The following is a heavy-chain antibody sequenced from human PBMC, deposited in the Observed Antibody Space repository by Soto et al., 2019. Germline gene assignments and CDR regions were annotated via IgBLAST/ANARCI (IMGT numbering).Heavy chain of an antibody. Sequence: QVQLVQSGGEVKKPGASVEVSCKASGFMFTTYGFSWVRQAPGQGLEWMAWISAYNGNKKYAQKFQGRVTMTTATSTTTVSMELRNLTSDDTAIDYCARTGGGLAARPLDYWGQGTRVTVSS. V-gene: IGHV1-18*01. D-gene: IGHD6-6*01. CDR1: GFMFTTYG. CDR3: ARTGGGLAARPLDY. J-gene: IGHJ4*02. CDR2: ISAYNGNK.